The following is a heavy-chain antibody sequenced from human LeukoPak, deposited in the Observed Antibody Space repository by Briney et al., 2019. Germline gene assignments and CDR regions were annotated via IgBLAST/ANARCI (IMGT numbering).Heavy chain of an antibody. CDR3: ATFPFWGPRSCYYYDIDV. CDR2: INHSGST. Sequence: SETLSLTCAVYGGSFSGYYWSWIRQPPGKGLEWIGEINHSGSTNYNPSLKSRVTISVDTSKNQFSLKLRSVTAADTAVYYCATFPFWGPRSCYYYDIDVWGQGTTVTVSS. D-gene: IGHD6-13*01. J-gene: IGHJ6*02. V-gene: IGHV4-34*01. CDR1: GGSFSGYY.